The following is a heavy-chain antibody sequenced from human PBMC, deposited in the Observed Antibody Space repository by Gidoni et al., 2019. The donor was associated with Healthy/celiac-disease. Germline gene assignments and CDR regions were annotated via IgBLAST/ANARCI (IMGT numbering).Heavy chain of an antibody. Sequence: QVQLQQWGAGLLKPSETLSLSCAVYGGSFSGYYWSWIRQPPGKGLEWIGEINHSGSTNYNPSLKSRVTISVDTSKNQFSLKLSSVTAADTAVYYCARAFVRLVSWFDPWGQGTLVTVSS. D-gene: IGHD6-19*01. J-gene: IGHJ5*02. CDR1: GGSFSGYY. CDR3: ARAFVRLVSWFDP. V-gene: IGHV4-34*01. CDR2: INHSGST.